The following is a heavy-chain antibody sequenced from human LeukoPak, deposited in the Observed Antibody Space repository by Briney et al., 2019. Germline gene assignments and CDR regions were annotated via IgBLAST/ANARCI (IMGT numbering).Heavy chain of an antibody. V-gene: IGHV3-21*01. CDR3: ARGGSGFPFDY. D-gene: IGHD3-22*01. J-gene: IGHJ4*02. CDR1: GFTFSSYA. Sequence: PGRSLRLSCAASGFTFSSYAMNWVRQAPGKGLEWVSAISSSSSYIYYADSVKGRFTISRDNAKNSLYLQMNSLRAEDTAVYYCARGGSGFPFDYWGQGTLVTVSS. CDR2: ISSSSSYI.